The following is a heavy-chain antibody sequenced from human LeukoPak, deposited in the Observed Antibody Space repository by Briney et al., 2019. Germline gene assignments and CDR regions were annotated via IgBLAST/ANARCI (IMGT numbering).Heavy chain of an antibody. Sequence: GGSLRLSCAASGFTFSSYEMNWVRQAPGKGRGWVSYISSSDSAIYYEDSVKSRFTISRDNAKNSLYLQMNSLRAEDTAVYYCAELGITMIGGVWGKGTTVTISS. J-gene: IGHJ6*04. CDR3: AELGITMIGGV. D-gene: IGHD3-10*02. V-gene: IGHV3-48*03. CDR1: GFTFSSYE. CDR2: ISSSDSAI.